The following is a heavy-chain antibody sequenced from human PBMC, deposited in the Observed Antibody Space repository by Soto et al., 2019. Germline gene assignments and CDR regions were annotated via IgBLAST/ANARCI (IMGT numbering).Heavy chain of an antibody. Sequence: QVQLVQSGAEVKKPGASVKVSCKVSGYTLTELSMHWVRQAPGKGLEWMGGFDPEDGETIYAQKFQGRVTMTEDTATDTAYMELSSPRSEDTVVYYCATAVGIVSPYYYYGMDVWGQGTTVTVSS. D-gene: IGHD1-26*01. CDR1: GYTLTELS. V-gene: IGHV1-24*01. CDR3: ATAVGIVSPYYYYGMDV. CDR2: FDPEDGET. J-gene: IGHJ6*02.